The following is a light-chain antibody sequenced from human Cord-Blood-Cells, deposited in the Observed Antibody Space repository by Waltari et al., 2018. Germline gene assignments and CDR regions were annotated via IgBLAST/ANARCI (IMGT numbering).Light chain of an antibody. CDR1: SSDVGGYNY. Sequence: QSALTQPASVSGSPGQSITISRTGTSSDVGGYNYVSWYQQHPGKAPKLTIYEVSNRPSGVSNRFSGSKSGNTASLTISGLQAEDEADYYCSSYTSSSSYVFGTGTKVTVL. V-gene: IGLV2-14*01. CDR3: SSYTSSSSYV. J-gene: IGLJ1*01. CDR2: EVS.